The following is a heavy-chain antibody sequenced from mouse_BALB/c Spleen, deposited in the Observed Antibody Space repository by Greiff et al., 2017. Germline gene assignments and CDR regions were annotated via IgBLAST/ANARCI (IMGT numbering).Heavy chain of an antibody. D-gene: IGHD3-1*01. CDR3: ARQLGQACGY. J-gene: IGHJ2*01. CDR1: GFNIKDYY. V-gene: IGHV14-1*02. Sequence: VQLQQSGAELVRPGALVKLSCKASGFNIKDYYMHWVKQRPEQGLEWIGWIDPENGNTIYDPKFQGKASITADTSSNTAYLQLSSLTSEDTAVYYFARQLGQACGYRGQGTTLTVSS. CDR2: IDPENGNT.